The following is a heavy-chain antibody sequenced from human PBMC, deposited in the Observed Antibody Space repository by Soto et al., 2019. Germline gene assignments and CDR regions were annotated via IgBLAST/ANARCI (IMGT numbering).Heavy chain of an antibody. CDR3: ARDVGGFKAMFDY. CDR2: ISGDGYNT. J-gene: IGHJ4*02. CDR1: GFIFSDYG. V-gene: IGHV3-23*01. Sequence: GSLRLSCAASGFIFSDYGMGWVRQTPGKGLEWVSTISGDGYNTHYADSVAGRFTISRDNSKNTLYLQMNSLRAEDTARYYCARDVGGFKAMFDYWGQGTQVTVSS. D-gene: IGHD5-12*01.